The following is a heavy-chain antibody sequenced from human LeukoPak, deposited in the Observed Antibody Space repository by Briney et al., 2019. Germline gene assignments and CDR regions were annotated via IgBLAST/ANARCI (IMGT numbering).Heavy chain of an antibody. CDR2: MNPNSGNT. CDR3: ARLGSSSWYEVYYYYYGMDV. D-gene: IGHD6-13*01. V-gene: IGHV1-8*02. J-gene: IGHJ6*02. Sequence: ASVKVSCKASGGTFSSYAISWVRQAPGQGLEWMGWMNPNSGNTGYAQKFQGRVTMTRNTSISTAYLELSSLRSEDTAVYYCARLGSSSWYEVYYYYYGMDVWGQGTTVTVSS. CDR1: GGTFSSYA.